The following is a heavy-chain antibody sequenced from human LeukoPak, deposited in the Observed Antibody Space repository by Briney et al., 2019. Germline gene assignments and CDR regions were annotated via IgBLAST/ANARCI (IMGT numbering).Heavy chain of an antibody. CDR3: ARVKTTTFPYLDH. V-gene: IGHV4-30-2*01. J-gene: IGHJ4*02. D-gene: IGHD2/OR15-2a*01. CDR2: IYHSGIT. Sequence: SETLSLTCAVSGGSINSDGYSWGWIRQPPGKGLEWIGYIYHSGITYYNPSLKSRVTISVDRSENHFSLKLSSVTAADTAVYYCARVKTTTFPYLDHWGQGALVVVSS. CDR1: GGSINSDGYS.